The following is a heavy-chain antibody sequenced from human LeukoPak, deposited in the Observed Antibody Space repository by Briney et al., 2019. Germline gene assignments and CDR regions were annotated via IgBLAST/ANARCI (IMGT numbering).Heavy chain of an antibody. D-gene: IGHD5-12*01. J-gene: IGHJ4*02. CDR2: MYHSGST. CDR3: ARHSGYDYVLGY. Sequence: SETLSLTCAVYGGSFSGYYWSWIRQPPGKGLEWIGSMYHSGSTYYNPSLKSRVTISVDTSKNQFSLKLSSVTAADTAVYYCARHSGYDYVLGYWGQGTLVTVSS. CDR1: GGSFSGYY. V-gene: IGHV4-34*01.